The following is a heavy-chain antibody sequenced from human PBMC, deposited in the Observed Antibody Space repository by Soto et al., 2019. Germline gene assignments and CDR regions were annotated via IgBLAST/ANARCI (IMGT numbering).Heavy chain of an antibody. J-gene: IGHJ4*02. CDR2: IYNCGSP. Sequence: SETLSLTCIVSGDSISSSDYYWGWIRQAPEKGLEWIGHIYNCGSPYNNPSLRSRVTISADTSMNQFSLALTSVTAADTAIYYCARGSTTEKVDSWGQGILVTVSS. CDR3: ARGSTTEKVDS. CDR1: GDSISSSDYY. V-gene: IGHV4-30-4*08.